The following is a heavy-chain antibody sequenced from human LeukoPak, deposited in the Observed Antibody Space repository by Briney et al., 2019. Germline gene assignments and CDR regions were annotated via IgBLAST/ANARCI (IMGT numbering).Heavy chain of an antibody. V-gene: IGHV3-7*01. CDR1: GFTFSSYW. CDR2: IKRDGSEK. J-gene: IGHJ6*03. Sequence: PGGSLRLSCAASGFTFSSYWMSWVRQAPGKGLEWVANIKRDGSEKYYVDSVKGRFTISRDNAKNSLYLQMNSLRAEDTAVYYCAREKEGYCSRTSCYLDYYYYYMDVWGKGTTVTISS. D-gene: IGHD2-2*01. CDR3: AREKEGYCSRTSCYLDYYYYYMDV.